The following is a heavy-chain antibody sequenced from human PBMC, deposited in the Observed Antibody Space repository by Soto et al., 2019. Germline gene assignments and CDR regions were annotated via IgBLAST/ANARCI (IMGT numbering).Heavy chain of an antibody. CDR2: IYYSGTT. D-gene: IGHD2-2*01. CDR3: ARQPCSSTSCDKKGDFDY. J-gene: IGHJ4*02. Sequence: LCGGSISSYYWNWIRQPPGKGLEWIGYIYYSGTTNYNPSLKSRVTISVDSSKNQFSLKLSSVTAADTAVYYCARQPCSSTSCDKKGDFDYWGQGTLVTVSS. V-gene: IGHV4-59*08. CDR1: GGSISSYY.